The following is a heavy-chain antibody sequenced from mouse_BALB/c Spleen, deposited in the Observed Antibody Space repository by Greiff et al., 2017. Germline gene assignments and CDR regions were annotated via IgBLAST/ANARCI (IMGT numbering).Heavy chain of an antibody. CDR3: ALSTMITTSAMDY. CDR1: GYTFTSYW. J-gene: IGHJ2*01. D-gene: IGHD2-4*01. CDR2: INPSNGRT. Sequence: VQLQQPGAELVKPGASVKLSCKASGYTFTSYWMHWVKQRPGQGLEWIGEINPSNGRTNYNEKFKSKATLTVDKSSSTAYMQLSSLTSEDSAVYYCALSTMITTSAMDYWGQGTTLTVSS. V-gene: IGHV1S81*02.